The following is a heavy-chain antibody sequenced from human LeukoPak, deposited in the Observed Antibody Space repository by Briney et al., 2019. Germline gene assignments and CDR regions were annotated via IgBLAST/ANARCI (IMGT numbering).Heavy chain of an antibody. CDR1: GHTFTSYG. J-gene: IGHJ5*02. V-gene: IGHV1-69*13. D-gene: IGHD1-26*01. CDR3: ARDTIVGATWFDP. CDR2: IIPIFGTA. Sequence: ASVKVSCKASGHTFTSYGISWVRQAPGQGLEWMGGIIPIFGTANYAQKFQGRVTITADESTSTAYMELSSLRSEDTAVYYCARDTIVGATWFDPWGQGTLVTVSS.